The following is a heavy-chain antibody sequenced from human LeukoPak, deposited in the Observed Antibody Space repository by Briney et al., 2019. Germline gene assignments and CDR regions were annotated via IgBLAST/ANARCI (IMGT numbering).Heavy chain of an antibody. CDR2: ISGSDSST. D-gene: IGHD6-19*01. J-gene: IGHJ4*02. CDR1: GFNFANYG. Sequence: GGSLRLSCSTFGFNFANYGVSWFHQAPGRGLEWVSGISGSDSSTYYADSVKGRFTISRDNSRNTLYLQINSLRVEDTAVYYCAKGGGWLYYFDYWGQGTLVTVSS. V-gene: IGHV3-23*01. CDR3: AKGGGWLYYFDY.